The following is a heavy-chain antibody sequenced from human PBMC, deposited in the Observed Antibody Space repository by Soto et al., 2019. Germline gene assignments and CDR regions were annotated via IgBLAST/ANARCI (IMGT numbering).Heavy chain of an antibody. CDR2: IWYDGSNK. V-gene: IGHV3-33*01. CDR3: ARDCRGGSCYYYGMDV. J-gene: IGHJ6*02. Sequence: QVQLVESGGGVVQPGRSLRLSCAASGFTFSSYGMHWVRQAPGKGLEWVAVIWYDGSNKYYADSVKGRFTISRDNSKNTLYLQMNSLRAEDTAVYYCARDCRGGSCYYYGMDVCGQGTTVTVSS. D-gene: IGHD2-15*01. CDR1: GFTFSSYG.